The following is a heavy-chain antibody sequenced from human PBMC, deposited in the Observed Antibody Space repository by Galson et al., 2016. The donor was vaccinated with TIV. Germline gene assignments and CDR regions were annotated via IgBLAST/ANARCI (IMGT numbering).Heavy chain of an antibody. CDR2: INTNTGNP. D-gene: IGHD6-13*01. CDR1: GYTVSTYA. CDR3: ARAAGGANPTSISYYALDV. J-gene: IGHJ6*02. V-gene: IGHV7-4-1*02. Sequence: SVKVSCKASGYTVSTYAINWVRQAPGQGLEWMGWINTNTGNPTYAPGFTGRFVFSLDTSVSTAYLQISSLKAEDTALYYCARAAGGANPTSISYYALDVWGQGTTVTVSS.